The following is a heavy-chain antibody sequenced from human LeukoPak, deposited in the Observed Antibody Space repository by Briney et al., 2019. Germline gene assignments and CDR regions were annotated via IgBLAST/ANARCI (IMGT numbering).Heavy chain of an antibody. V-gene: IGHV3-64D*09. CDR2: ISDSGGST. D-gene: IGHD2-15*01. CDR3: VRGYSFGPYGMDV. CDR1: GSPFSSYA. J-gene: IGHJ6*02. Sequence: GGSLRLSCSASGSPFSSYAMHWARQAPGKGLEYVSAISDSGGSTYYADSVKGRFTISRDNSKNTLYLQMSSLRAEDTAVYFCVRGYSFGPYGMDVWGQGTTVTVSS.